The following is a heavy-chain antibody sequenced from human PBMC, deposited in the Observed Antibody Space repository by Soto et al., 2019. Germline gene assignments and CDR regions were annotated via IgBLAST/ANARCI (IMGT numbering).Heavy chain of an antibody. Sequence: PSETLSLTCTVSGASISTYYWNWIRQPPGKGLEWIGYFSNTESANYNPSLRSRVTISADTSKNQLSLNLSSVTAADTAIYYCARAPXYSYGSGSPYYFYAMDVWGQGTTVTVSS. J-gene: IGHJ6*02. D-gene: IGHD3-10*01. V-gene: IGHV4-59*01. CDR2: FSNTESA. CDR1: GASISTYY. CDR3: ARAPXYSYGSGSPYYFYAMDV.